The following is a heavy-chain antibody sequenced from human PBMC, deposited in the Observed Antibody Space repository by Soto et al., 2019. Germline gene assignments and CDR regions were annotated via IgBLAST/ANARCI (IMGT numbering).Heavy chain of an antibody. D-gene: IGHD3-22*01. CDR1: GFTFSSYW. Sequence: GGSMRLSCAASGFTFSSYWMSWVRQAKGKGLEWEANIKQDGSEKYYVESVKSRFTISRDNAKNPLYLQMNSLKAEDKAVYYCASYDSSGYYGYWGQGTLVTVSS. J-gene: IGHJ4*02. V-gene: IGHV3-7*01. CDR2: IKQDGSEK. CDR3: ASYDSSGYYGY.